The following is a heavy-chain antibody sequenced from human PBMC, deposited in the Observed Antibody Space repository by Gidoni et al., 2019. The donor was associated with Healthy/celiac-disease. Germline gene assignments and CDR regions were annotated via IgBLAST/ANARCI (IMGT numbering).Heavy chain of an antibody. V-gene: IGHV3-30*18. J-gene: IGHJ4*02. Sequence: QVQLVESGGGVVQPGRSLSLPCAASGFPFSRYGMHWVRQVPGKGLEWVAVISYDGSNKYYADSVKGRFTISRDNSKNTLYLQMNSLRAEDTAVYYCAKDFPQPLYSSGWYFSGWTNWGQGTLVTVSS. D-gene: IGHD6-19*01. CDR3: AKDFPQPLYSSGWYFSGWTN. CDR2: ISYDGSNK. CDR1: GFPFSRYG.